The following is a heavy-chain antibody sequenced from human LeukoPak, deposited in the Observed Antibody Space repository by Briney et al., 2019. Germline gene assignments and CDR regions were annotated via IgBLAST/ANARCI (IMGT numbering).Heavy chain of an antibody. CDR1: GFTFSSYG. CDR2: IWYDGSNK. CDR3: ASGDSSWPDY. D-gene: IGHD6-13*01. V-gene: IGHV3-33*01. J-gene: IGHJ4*02. Sequence: GGSLRLSCAASGFTFSSYGMHWVRQAPGKGLEWVAVIWYDGSNKYYADSVKGRFTISRDNSKNTLYLQMNSLSAEDTAVYYCASGDSSWPDYWGQGTLVTVSS.